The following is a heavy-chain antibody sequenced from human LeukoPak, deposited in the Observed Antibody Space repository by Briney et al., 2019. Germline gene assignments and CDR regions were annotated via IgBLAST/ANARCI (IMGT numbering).Heavy chain of an antibody. V-gene: IGHV3-53*01. D-gene: IGHD3-22*01. CDR3: ARDPSYYYDSSGYYYESYFDY. CDR1: GFTVSSDS. CDR2: IYSGGST. J-gene: IGHJ4*02. Sequence: GGSLRLSCTVSGFTVSSDSMSWVRQAPGKGLEWVSFIYSGGSTHYSDSVKGRFTISRDNSKNTLYLQMNSLRAEDTAVYYCARDPSYYYDSSGYYYESYFDYWGQGTLVTVSS.